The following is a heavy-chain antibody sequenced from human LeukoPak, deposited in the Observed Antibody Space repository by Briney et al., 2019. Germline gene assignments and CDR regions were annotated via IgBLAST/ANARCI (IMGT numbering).Heavy chain of an antibody. Sequence: GGSLRLSCTASGFTFSVHWMSWVRQVPGKGLEWVATMNPDGRHTYYADSVKGRFTISTDNAKNSLFLQMDSLRVEDTAVYYCAADCGDNWGQGTLVTVSS. V-gene: IGHV3-7*01. CDR2: MNPDGRHT. J-gene: IGHJ4*02. CDR1: GFTFSVHW. D-gene: IGHD2-21*02. CDR3: AADCGDN.